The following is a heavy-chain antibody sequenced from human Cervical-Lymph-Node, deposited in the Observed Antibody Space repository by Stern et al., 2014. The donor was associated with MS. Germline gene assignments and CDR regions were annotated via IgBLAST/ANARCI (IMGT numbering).Heavy chain of an antibody. D-gene: IGHD2-2*02. CDR1: GYIFNDFA. V-gene: IGHV7-4-1*02. J-gene: IGHJ5*02. CDR3: AKAEGYTISYVFQS. Sequence: HVQLVQSGSELKTPGASVKVSCKASGYIFNDFAVNWVRQAPGQGLEWLGWINTKTGNPTYAQDFTGRLVLSLDTSVSTAYLQISGLQPEDTAVYYCAKAEGYTISYVFQSWGQGTLVTVSS. CDR2: INTKTGNP.